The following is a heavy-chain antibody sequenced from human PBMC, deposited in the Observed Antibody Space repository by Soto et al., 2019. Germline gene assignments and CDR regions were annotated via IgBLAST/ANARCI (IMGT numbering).Heavy chain of an antibody. J-gene: IGHJ6*02. D-gene: IGHD6-19*01. Sequence: SETLSLTCTGSGGSISSYCWSWIRQPAGNGLEWFGYIYYSGSTNYNPSLKSRVTISVDTSKNQFSLKLSSVTAADTAVYYCARDPGYSSGWSYRIYYYYYGMDVWGQGTTVTVS. CDR1: GGSISSYC. CDR2: IYYSGST. CDR3: ARDPGYSSGWSYRIYYYYYGMDV. V-gene: IGHV4-59*01.